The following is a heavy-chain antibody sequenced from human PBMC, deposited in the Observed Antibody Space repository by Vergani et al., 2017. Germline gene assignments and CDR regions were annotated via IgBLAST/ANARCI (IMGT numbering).Heavy chain of an antibody. Sequence: QITLKESGPTLVKPTQTLTLTCTFSGFSLSTSGVGVGWIRQPPGKALEWLALIYWNDDKRYSPSLKSRLTITKDTSKNQVVLTMTNMDPVDTATYYCAHRPIGHYRPRRYNWFDPWGQGTLVTVSS. V-gene: IGHV2-5*01. CDR3: AHRPIGHYRPRRYNWFDP. D-gene: IGHD3-22*01. CDR1: GFSLSTSGVG. J-gene: IGHJ5*02. CDR2: IYWNDDK.